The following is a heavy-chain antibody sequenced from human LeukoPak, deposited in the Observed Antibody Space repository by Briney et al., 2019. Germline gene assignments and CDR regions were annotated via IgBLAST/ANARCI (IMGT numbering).Heavy chain of an antibody. CDR2: ISAYNGNT. D-gene: IGHD3-22*01. V-gene: IGHV1-18*01. CDR1: GGTFSSYA. CDR3: ARGRRDSSGYYGLY. J-gene: IGHJ4*02. Sequence: GSSVKVSCKASGGTFSSYAISWVRQAPGQGLEWMGWISAYNGNTNYAQKLQGRVTMTTDTSTSTAYMELRSLRSDDTAVYYCARGRRDSSGYYGLYWGQGTLVTVSS.